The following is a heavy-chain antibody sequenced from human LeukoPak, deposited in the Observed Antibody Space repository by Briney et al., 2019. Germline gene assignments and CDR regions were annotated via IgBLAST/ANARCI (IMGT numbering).Heavy chain of an antibody. CDR3: ARGSGGYYSHFDY. CDR2: IWYDGSNE. V-gene: IGHV3-33*01. J-gene: IGHJ4*02. Sequence: GRSLRLSCEASGFTFSNNGMHWVRQAPGKGLEWVAGIWYDGSNEYYADSVKGRFTISRDNSRNTLYLQMNSLRAEDTAVYYCARGSGGYYSHFDYWGQGTLVTVSS. CDR1: GFTFSNNG. D-gene: IGHD3-22*01.